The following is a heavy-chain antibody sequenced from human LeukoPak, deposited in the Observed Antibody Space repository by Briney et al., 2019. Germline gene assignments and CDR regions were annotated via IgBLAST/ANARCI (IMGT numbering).Heavy chain of an antibody. CDR2: ISWNRGTI. J-gene: IGHJ4*02. CDR1: GFSFDDFA. CDR3: AKEKRGIAYCGGDCYSGFDY. D-gene: IGHD2-21*01. Sequence: GGCLRLSCAASGFSFDDFAMHWVRQAPGKGLEWVSGISWNRGTIDYADSVKGRFTISRDNAKNSLYLQMNSLRAVDTAVYYCAKEKRGIAYCGGDCYSGFDYWGQGTLVTVSS. V-gene: IGHV3-9*01.